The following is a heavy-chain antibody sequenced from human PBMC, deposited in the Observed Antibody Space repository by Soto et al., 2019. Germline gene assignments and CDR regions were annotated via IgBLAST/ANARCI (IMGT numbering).Heavy chain of an antibody. V-gene: IGHV4-39*01. J-gene: IGHJ3*02. CDR1: GGSISSSSYY. Sequence: QMQLQESGPGLVKPSETLSLTCTVSGGSISSSSYYWGWIRQPPGKGLEWIGGIYYSGTTYYNPSLESRLDISVDKSQNQFSVKLSYVTAADTAVYYCARRITVTTKDAFDIWGQGTTVTVSS. D-gene: IGHD4-17*01. CDR2: IYYSGTT. CDR3: ARRITVTTKDAFDI.